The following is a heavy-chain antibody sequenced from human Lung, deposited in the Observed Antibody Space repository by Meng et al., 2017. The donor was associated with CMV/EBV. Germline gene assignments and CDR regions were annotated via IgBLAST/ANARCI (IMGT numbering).Heavy chain of an antibody. CDR1: GFTFNDYG. D-gene: IGHD2-15*01. CDR2: IGYSGSNK. Sequence: GESLKISCATSGFTFNDYGMHWVRQAPGKGLEWVAFIGYSGSNKYTAESVKGRFSISRDNSKNTLFLQMDSLRLEDTAVYYCAKGGPLVVPFFGMDVWGQGXTVTVSS. V-gene: IGHV3-30*02. J-gene: IGHJ6*02. CDR3: AKGGPLVVPFFGMDV.